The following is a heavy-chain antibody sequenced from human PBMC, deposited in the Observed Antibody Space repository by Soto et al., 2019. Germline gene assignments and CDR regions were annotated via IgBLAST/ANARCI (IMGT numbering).Heavy chain of an antibody. CDR3: ARGRSSRRIVVDNYGMDV. V-gene: IGHV3-33*01. CDR1: GFTFSSYG. CDR2: IWYDGSNK. D-gene: IGHD3-22*01. Sequence: GSLRLSCAASGFTFSSYGMHWVRQAPGKGLEWVAVIWYDGSNKYYADSVKGRFTISRDNSKNTLCLQMNSLRAEDTAVYYCARGRSSRRIVVDNYGMDVWGQGTTVTVSS. J-gene: IGHJ6*02.